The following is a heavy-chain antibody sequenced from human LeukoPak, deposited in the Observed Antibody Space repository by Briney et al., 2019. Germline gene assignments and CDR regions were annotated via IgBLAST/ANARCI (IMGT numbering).Heavy chain of an antibody. CDR1: GYPFTNYW. Sequence: GGFLKTSWKGSGYPFTNYWIGWVGQLPGKGLEGMGIFYTGDSDTRYSPSFQGQVTISADKSISTAYLQWSSLKASDTAMYYCARLPTLTYYFDYWGQGTLVTVSS. V-gene: IGHV5-51*01. CDR3: ARLPTLTYYFDY. J-gene: IGHJ4*02. CDR2: FYTGDSDT. D-gene: IGHD2/OR15-2a*01.